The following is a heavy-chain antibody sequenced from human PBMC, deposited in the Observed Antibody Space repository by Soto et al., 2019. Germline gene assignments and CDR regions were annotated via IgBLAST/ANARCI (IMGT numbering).Heavy chain of an antibody. J-gene: IGHJ6*02. V-gene: IGHV5-51*01. CDR3: AKDLYYFSAMDV. CDR1: GYSFTSYW. Sequence: GESLKISCKGSGYSFTSYWIGWVRQMPGKGLEWMGIIYPGDSDTRYSPSFQGQVTISRDNSKNTLYLQMNSLRAEDTAVYYCAKDLYYFSAMDVWGQGITVTVSS. CDR2: IYPGDSDT. D-gene: IGHD3-10*01.